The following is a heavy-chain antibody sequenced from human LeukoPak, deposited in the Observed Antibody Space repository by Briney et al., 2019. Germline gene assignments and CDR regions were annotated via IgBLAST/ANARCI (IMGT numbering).Heavy chain of an antibody. D-gene: IGHD3-3*01. J-gene: IGHJ6*02. V-gene: IGHV1-8*01. CDR2: MNPNSGNT. Sequence: ASVKVSCKASGYTFTSYDINWVRQATGQGLEWMGWMNPNSGNTGYAQKFQGRVTMTRNTSISTAHMELSSLRSEDTAVYYCARTPYDFWSGYYFGYYYYGMDVWGQGTTVTVSS. CDR3: ARTPYDFWSGYYFGYYYYGMDV. CDR1: GYTFTSYD.